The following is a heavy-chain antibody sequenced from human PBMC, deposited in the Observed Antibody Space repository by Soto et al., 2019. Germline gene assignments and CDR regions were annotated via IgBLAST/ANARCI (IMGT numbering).Heavy chain of an antibody. J-gene: IGHJ6*02. Sequence: QVQLVESGGGVVQPGRSLRLSCAASGFTFSSYAMHWVRQAPGKGLEWVAVISYDGSNKYYADSVKGRFTISRDNSKNTLYLQMNSLRAEDTAVYYCARGGPRPYYYYGMDVWGQGTTVTVSS. V-gene: IGHV3-30-3*01. CDR1: GFTFSSYA. CDR2: ISYDGSNK. CDR3: ARGGPRPYYYYGMDV.